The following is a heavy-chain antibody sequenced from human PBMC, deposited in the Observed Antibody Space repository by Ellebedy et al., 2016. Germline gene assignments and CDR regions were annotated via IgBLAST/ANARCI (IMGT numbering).Heavy chain of an antibody. V-gene: IGHV2-5*02. CDR1: GFSLSTTEVG. Sequence: SGPTLVKPTQTLTLTCTFSGFSLSTTEVGVGWIRQPPGKALEWLALTYWDDDKRYSPSLKSRLTITKDTSKNQVVLVLTNMDPVDTATYYCVHRRGGKFLVPKLDYWGQGILVIVSS. CDR3: VHRRGGKFLVPKLDY. CDR2: TYWDDDK. J-gene: IGHJ4*02. D-gene: IGHD6-13*01.